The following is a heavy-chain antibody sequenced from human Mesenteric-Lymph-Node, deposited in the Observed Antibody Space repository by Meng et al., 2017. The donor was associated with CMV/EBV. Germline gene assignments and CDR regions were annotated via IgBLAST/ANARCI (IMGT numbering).Heavy chain of an antibody. Sequence: GESLKISCAASGFTFDDYGMSWVRQAPGKGLEWVSVINWNGGSTGYADSVKGRFTISRDNAKNSLYLQMNSLRAEDTALYYCARDGELRSGSRGGYYYYGMDVWGQGTTVTVSS. D-gene: IGHD1-26*01. V-gene: IGHV3-20*04. CDR1: GFTFDDYG. CDR2: INWNGGST. CDR3: ARDGELRSGSRGGYYYYGMDV. J-gene: IGHJ6*02.